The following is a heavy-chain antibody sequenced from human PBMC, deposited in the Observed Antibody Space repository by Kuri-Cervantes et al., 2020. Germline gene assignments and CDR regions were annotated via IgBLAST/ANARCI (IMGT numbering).Heavy chain of an antibody. V-gene: IGHV3-21*01. CDR3: VRDSYRSSLN. D-gene: IGHD1-26*01. Sequence: GGSLRLSCAASGFTFSGQNMNWVRQAPGKGLEWVSSISTTGSYMYYSDSVKGRFTISRDNAKNSLYLQMNDLRAEDTAVYYCVRDSYRSSLNWGQGTLVTVSS. CDR1: GFTFSGQN. CDR2: ISTTGSYM. J-gene: IGHJ4*02.